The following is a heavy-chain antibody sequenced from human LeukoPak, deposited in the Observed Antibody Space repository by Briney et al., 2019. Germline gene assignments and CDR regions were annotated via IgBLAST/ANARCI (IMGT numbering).Heavy chain of an antibody. J-gene: IGHJ6*02. CDR3: AKGSAYYYYGMDV. V-gene: IGHV3-23*01. CDR2: ISGSGGST. Sequence: PGGSLRLSCAASGFTFSSYAMSWVRQAPGKGLEWVSAISGSGGSTYYADSVKGRSTISRDNSKNTLYLQMNSLRAEDTAVYYCAKGSAYYYYGMDVWGQGTTVTVSS. CDR1: GFTFSSYA.